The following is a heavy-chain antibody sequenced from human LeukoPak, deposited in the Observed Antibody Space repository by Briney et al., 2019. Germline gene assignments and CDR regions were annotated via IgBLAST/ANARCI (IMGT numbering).Heavy chain of an antibody. D-gene: IGHD3-10*01. CDR1: GFTFSSYA. J-gene: IGHJ4*02. CDR2: ISGSGGST. CDR3: AKVHHLWFREKLIDY. Sequence: LGGSLRLSCAASGFTFSSYAMSWVRQAPGKGLEWVSAISGSGGSTYYADSVKGRFTISRDDSKNTLYLQMNSLRAEDTAVYYCAKVHHLWFREKLIDYWGQGTLVTVSS. V-gene: IGHV3-23*01.